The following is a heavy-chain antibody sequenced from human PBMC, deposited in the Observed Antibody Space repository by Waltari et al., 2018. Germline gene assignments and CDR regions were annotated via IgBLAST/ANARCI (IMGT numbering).Heavy chain of an antibody. V-gene: IGHV3-30*01. D-gene: IGHD2-21*01. Sequence: QVQLVESGGGVVQPGRSLRLSCEASGFSFSSYAMHWVRQAPGKGLEWVTVISFDGMITFYADSVKGRFTVSRDNSKNTLFLEMNSLRPEDTAVYYCAKAEYSNWRKIKEYFQHWGQGTLVTVSS. CDR2: ISFDGMIT. CDR3: AKAEYSNWRKIKEYFQH. CDR1: GFSFSSYA. J-gene: IGHJ1*01.